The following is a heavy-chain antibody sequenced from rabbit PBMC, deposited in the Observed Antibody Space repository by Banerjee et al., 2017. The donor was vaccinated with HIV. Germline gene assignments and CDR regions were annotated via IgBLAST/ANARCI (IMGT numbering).Heavy chain of an antibody. D-gene: IGHD2-1*01. J-gene: IGHJ4*01. CDR3: ARDLVGVIGWNFNL. CDR2: INASTGKP. Sequence: QQQLEESGGGLVKPGGTLTLTCKASGFSFSDRDVMCWVRQAPGRGLQWIACINASTGKPVYATWASGRFTISRTSSTTVTLRMTSLTAADRATYFCARDLVGVIGWNFNLWGPGTLVTVS. V-gene: IGHV1S45*01. CDR1: GFSFSDRDV.